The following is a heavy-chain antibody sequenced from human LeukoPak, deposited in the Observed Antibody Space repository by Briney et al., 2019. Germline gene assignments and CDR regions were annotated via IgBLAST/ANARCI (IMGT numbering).Heavy chain of an antibody. Sequence: GGSLRLSCAASGLTFSSYAMSWVRQAPGKRLEWVSAICGSSGHTYYAGSVKGRFTISRDNSKNTLYLQMNSLRAEDTAVYYCAKVGFSEMEWLLYSDHWGQGTLVTVSS. V-gene: IGHV3-23*01. CDR3: AKVGFSEMEWLLYSDH. CDR2: ICGSSGHT. D-gene: IGHD3-3*01. J-gene: IGHJ4*02. CDR1: GLTFSSYA.